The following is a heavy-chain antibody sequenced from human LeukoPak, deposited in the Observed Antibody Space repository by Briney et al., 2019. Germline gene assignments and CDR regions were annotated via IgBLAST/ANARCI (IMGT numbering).Heavy chain of an antibody. J-gene: IGHJ4*02. Sequence: NTGGSLRLSCAASGFTFSDYYMTRIGQAPGKGLEWVSYISGSSTNTNYADSVKGRFTISRDNAKNSLYLQMNSLRAEDTAVYYCARVNPTSSGFYAYWGQGTLVTVSS. CDR1: GFTFSDYY. CDR2: ISGSSTNT. CDR3: ARVNPTSSGFYAY. V-gene: IGHV3-11*06. D-gene: IGHD3-22*01.